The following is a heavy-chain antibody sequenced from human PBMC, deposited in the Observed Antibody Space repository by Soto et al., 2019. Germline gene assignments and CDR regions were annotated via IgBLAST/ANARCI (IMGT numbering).Heavy chain of an antibody. CDR2: IIPILGIA. V-gene: IGHV1-69*02. CDR1: GGTFSSYT. Sequence: ASVKVSCKASGGTFSSYTISWVRQAPGQGLEWMGRIIPILGIANYAQKFQGRVTITADKSTSTAYMELSSLRSEDTAVYYCAVADPVTTSVHYYYYYMDVWGKGTTVTVSS. J-gene: IGHJ6*03. CDR3: AVADPVTTSVHYYYYYMDV. D-gene: IGHD4-17*01.